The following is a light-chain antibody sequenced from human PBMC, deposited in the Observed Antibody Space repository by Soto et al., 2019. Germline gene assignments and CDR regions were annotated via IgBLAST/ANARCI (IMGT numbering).Light chain of an antibody. Sequence: VLTQPPSASGTPGQRVTISCSGSSSNIGSNTVNWYQQLPGTAPKLLIYSNNQRPSGVPNRFSGSKSGTSASLAISGLQSEDEADYYCAAWDDSLNGPVFGTGTKVTVL. V-gene: IGLV1-44*01. CDR2: SNN. CDR1: SSNIGSNT. CDR3: AAWDDSLNGPV. J-gene: IGLJ1*01.